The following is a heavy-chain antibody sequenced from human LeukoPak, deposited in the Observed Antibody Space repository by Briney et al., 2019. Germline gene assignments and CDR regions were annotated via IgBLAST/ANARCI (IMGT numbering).Heavy chain of an antibody. CDR3: ARVLRASGWYNLYYFDY. CDR2: ISSSGNSI. V-gene: IGHV3-48*03. D-gene: IGHD6-19*01. Sequence: GGSLRLSCAASGFTLSSYEMNWVRQAPGKGLEWVSYISSSGNSIYYADSVKGRFTISRDNAKNSLFLQMKSLRAEDTAVYYCARVLRASGWYNLYYFDYWGQGTLVTVSS. J-gene: IGHJ4*02. CDR1: GFTLSSYE.